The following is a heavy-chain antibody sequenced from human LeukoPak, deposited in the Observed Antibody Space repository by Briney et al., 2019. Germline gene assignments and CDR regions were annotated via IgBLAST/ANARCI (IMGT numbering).Heavy chain of an antibody. V-gene: IGHV3-33*01. CDR1: GFTFSTYG. CDR3: ARDLHSYDSSGYYLLYAFDI. J-gene: IGHJ3*02. Sequence: PGKSLRLSCAASGFTFSTYGMHWVRQAPGKGLEWVAVIWYDGSNRFYSDSVKGRFTISRDNSKNTLYLQMNSLRAEDTAVYYCARDLHSYDSSGYYLLYAFDIWGQGTMVTVSS. CDR2: IWYDGSNR. D-gene: IGHD3-22*01.